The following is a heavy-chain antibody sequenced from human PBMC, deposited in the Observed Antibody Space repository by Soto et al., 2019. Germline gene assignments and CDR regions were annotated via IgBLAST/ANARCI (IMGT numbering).Heavy chain of an antibody. CDR1: GFTFSSYA. CDR2: VSGSGGST. Sequence: GGSLRLSCAASGFTFSSYAMSWVRQAPGKGLERVSAVSGSGGSTYYADSVKGRFTISRDNSKNTLYLQMNSLRAEDTAVYYCAKDPSDIVVVVAATLGWFDPWGQGTLVTVSS. V-gene: IGHV3-23*01. CDR3: AKDPSDIVVVVAATLGWFDP. J-gene: IGHJ5*02. D-gene: IGHD2-15*01.